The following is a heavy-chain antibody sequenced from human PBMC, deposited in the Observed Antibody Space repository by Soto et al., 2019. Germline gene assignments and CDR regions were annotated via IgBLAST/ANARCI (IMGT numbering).Heavy chain of an antibody. J-gene: IGHJ4*02. V-gene: IGHV3-48*01. CDR2: ISSSSSTI. CDR1: GFTFSSYS. CDR3: ARAGNYIVAIRRGFDYFDY. Sequence: EVQLVESGGGLVQPGGSLRLSCAASGFTFSSYSMNWVRQAPGKGLEWVSYISSSSSTIYYADSVKGRFTISRDNAKNSLYLQMNSLRAEDTAVYYCARAGNYIVAIRRGFDYFDYWGQGTLVTVSS. D-gene: IGHD5-12*01.